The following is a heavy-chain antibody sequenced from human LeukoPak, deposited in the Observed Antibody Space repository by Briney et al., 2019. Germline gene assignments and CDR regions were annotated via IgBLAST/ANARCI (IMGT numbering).Heavy chain of an antibody. V-gene: IGHV3-33*08. D-gene: IGHD1-7*01. CDR3: ARGNNEWNYRSAFDI. CDR1: GFTFSSYW. Sequence: PGGSLRLSCAASGFTFSSYWMSWVRQAPGKGLEWVAVIWYDGKNEYYSGSVKGRFTISRDNSKNTLYLQMNSLRVEDTAVYYCARGNNEWNYRSAFDIWGLGTMVTVSS. CDR2: IWYDGKNE. J-gene: IGHJ3*02.